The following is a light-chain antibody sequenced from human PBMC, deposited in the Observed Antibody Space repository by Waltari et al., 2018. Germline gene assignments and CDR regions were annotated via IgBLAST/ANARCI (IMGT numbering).Light chain of an antibody. Sequence: QSALTQPASVSASPGQSITISCTGTSDDVGAYNFVSWYQQHPGKAPKLIIYDVFKRPSGVYNRFSGSKSLNTASLSISGLQAEDEGVYYCSAYTSWSTVIFGGGTKLAVL. J-gene: IGLJ2*01. CDR3: SAYTSWSTVI. CDR1: SDDVGAYNF. CDR2: DVF. V-gene: IGLV2-14*03.